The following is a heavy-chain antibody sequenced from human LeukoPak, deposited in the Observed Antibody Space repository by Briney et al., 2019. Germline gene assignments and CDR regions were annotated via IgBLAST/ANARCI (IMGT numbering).Heavy chain of an antibody. CDR2: IPSSGSTI. Sequence: PGGSLRLSCAASGFTFSDYYMSWIRQAPGKGLEWLSYIPSSGSTIYYADSVKGRFTISRDNAKNSLYLQMNSLRAEDTAVYYGARDYSSASDYYYYMDVWGKGTTVTVSS. D-gene: IGHD4-11*01. CDR1: GFTFSDYY. CDR3: ARDYSSASDYYYYMDV. J-gene: IGHJ6*03. V-gene: IGHV3-11*04.